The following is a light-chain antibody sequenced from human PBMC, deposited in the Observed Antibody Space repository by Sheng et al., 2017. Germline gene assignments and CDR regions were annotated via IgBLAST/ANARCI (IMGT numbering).Light chain of an antibody. Sequence: QSVLTQPPSVSGAPGQRVTISCTGNYSNIGAGYDVHWYQQFPGTAPKLLIYANSNRPSGVPDRFSGSKSGASASLAITGLLAEDEADYYCASWDVSLRVWVFGGGTKVTV. CDR1: YSNIGAGYD. V-gene: IGLV1-40*03. CDR2: ANS. J-gene: IGLJ3*02. CDR3: ASWDVSLRVWV.